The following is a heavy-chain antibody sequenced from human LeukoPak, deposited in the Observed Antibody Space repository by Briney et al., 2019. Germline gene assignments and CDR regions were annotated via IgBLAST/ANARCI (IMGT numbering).Heavy chain of an antibody. CDR1: GYTLTELS. CDR2: INPNSGGT. CDR3: ARDRGGYCSRSSCDDGWFDP. Sequence: ASVKVSCKVSGYTLTELSMHWVRQAPGQGLEWMGRINPNSGGTNYAQKFQGRVTMTRDTSISTAYMELSRLTSDDTAVYYCARDRGGYCSRSSCDDGWFDPWGQGTLVTVSS. J-gene: IGHJ5*02. V-gene: IGHV1-2*06. D-gene: IGHD2-2*01.